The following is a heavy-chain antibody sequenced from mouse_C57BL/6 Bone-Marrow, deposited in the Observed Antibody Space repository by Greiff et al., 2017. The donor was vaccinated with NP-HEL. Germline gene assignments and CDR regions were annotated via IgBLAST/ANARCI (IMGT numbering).Heavy chain of an antibody. CDR2: INPNNGGT. J-gene: IGHJ2*01. CDR3: SGYDYDVDY. CDR1: GYTFTDYY. D-gene: IGHD2-4*01. Sequence: EVQLQQSGPELVKPGASVKISCKASGYTFTDYYMNWVKQSHGKSLEWIGDINPNNGGTSYNQKFKGKATLTVDKSSSTAYMELRSLTSEDSAVYYCSGYDYDVDYGGQGTTLTVSS. V-gene: IGHV1-26*01.